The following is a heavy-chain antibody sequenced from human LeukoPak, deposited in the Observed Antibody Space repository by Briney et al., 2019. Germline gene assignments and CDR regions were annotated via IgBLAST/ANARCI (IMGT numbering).Heavy chain of an antibody. CDR1: GGSVSSSSYY. J-gene: IGHJ4*02. Sequence: SETLSLTCTVSGGSVSSSSYYWGWIRQPPGKGLEWIGSIYYSGSTYYNPSLKSRVTISVDTSKNQFSLKLSSVTAADTAVYYCARQTGSGLFILPGGQGTLVTVSS. CDR3: ARQTGSGLFILP. CDR2: IYYSGST. D-gene: IGHD3/OR15-3a*01. V-gene: IGHV4-39*01.